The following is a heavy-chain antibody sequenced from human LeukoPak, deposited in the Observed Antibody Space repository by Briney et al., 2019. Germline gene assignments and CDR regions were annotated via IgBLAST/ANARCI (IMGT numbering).Heavy chain of an antibody. J-gene: IGHJ6*03. Sequence: PSETLSLTCAVYGGSFSGYYWSWIRQPPGKGLEWIGEINHSGSTNYNPSLKSRVTISVDTSKNQFSLKLSSVTAADMAVYYCARGRGGYALYYYYMDVWGKGTTVTVSS. CDR3: ARGRGGYALYYYYMDV. V-gene: IGHV4-34*01. CDR1: GGSFSGYY. D-gene: IGHD5-12*01. CDR2: INHSGST.